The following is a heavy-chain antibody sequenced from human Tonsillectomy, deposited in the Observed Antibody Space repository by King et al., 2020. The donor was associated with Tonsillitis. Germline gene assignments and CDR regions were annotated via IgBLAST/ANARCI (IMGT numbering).Heavy chain of an antibody. CDR2: ITSGSTTI. J-gene: IGHJ3*02. CDR3: ARDFGPQTSGWYRMGAFDI. D-gene: IGHD6-13*01. V-gene: IGHV3-48*02. Sequence: VQLVESGGGLVQPGGSLRLSCTASGFTFSSYSMNWVRQAPGKGLEWVSYITSGSTTIYIADSVKGRFTISRDNAKNSLSLQMNSLGDEDTAVYYCARDFGPQTSGWYRMGAFDIWGQGAMVSVSS. CDR1: GFTFSSYS.